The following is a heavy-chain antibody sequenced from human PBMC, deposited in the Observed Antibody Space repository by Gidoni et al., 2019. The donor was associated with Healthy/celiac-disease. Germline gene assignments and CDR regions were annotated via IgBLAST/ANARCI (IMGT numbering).Heavy chain of an antibody. CDR3: AKDMTAGTTDWDFDV. J-gene: IGHJ2*01. V-gene: IGHV3-23*01. Sequence: EVRLLESGGGMVRPGRSLRLSCQPPGFTFRSYAMSWVRQAPGKGLEWVSAISGSGGTTYYADYVKGRFTISRDKSKNTLYLQMNSLRAEDTAVYYCAKDMTAGTTDWDFDVWGRGTLVTVSS. D-gene: IGHD4-17*01. CDR1: GFTFRSYA. CDR2: ISGSGGTT.